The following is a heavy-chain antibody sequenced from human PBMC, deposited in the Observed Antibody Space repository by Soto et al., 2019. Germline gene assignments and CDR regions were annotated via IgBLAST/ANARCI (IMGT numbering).Heavy chain of an antibody. CDR2: IIPIFGTA. J-gene: IGHJ6*02. D-gene: IGHD3-10*01. CDR3: ARALSGGAYYGMDV. V-gene: IGHV1-69*01. CDR1: GGTFSSYA. Sequence: QVQLVQSGAEVKKPGSSVKVSCKASGGTFSSYAISWVRQAPGQGLEWMGGIIPIFGTANYAQKFQGRVTITADESTSTAYMELSSPRSEDTAVYYCARALSGGAYYGMDVWGQGTTVTVSS.